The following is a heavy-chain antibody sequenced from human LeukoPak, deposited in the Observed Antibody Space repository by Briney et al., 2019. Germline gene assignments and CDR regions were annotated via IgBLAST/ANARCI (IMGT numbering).Heavy chain of an antibody. Sequence: SGPTLVKPTQTLTLTCTFSGFALSTSGGGVGWIRQPPGKALEWLALIYWDDDKRYSPSLKSRLTITKDTSKNQVVLTMTNMDPVDTATYYCALHSEVGVVNDYWGQGTLVTVSS. CDR2: IYWDDDK. V-gene: IGHV2-5*02. J-gene: IGHJ4*02. D-gene: IGHD3-3*01. CDR1: GFALSTSGGG. CDR3: ALHSEVGVVNDY.